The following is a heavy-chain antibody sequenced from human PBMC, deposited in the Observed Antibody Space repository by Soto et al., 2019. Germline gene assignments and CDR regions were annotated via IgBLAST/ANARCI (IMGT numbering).Heavy chain of an antibody. J-gene: IGHJ4*02. CDR2: IYYSGST. V-gene: IGHV4-31*03. CDR1: GGSISSGGYY. D-gene: IGHD6-19*01. Sequence: TLSLTCTVSGGSISSGGYYWSWIRQHPGKGLEWIGYIYYSGSTYYNPSLKSRVTISVDTSKNQFSLKLSSVTTADTAVYYCARDGIAVAGTMNWGQGTLVTVSS. CDR3: ARDGIAVAGTMN.